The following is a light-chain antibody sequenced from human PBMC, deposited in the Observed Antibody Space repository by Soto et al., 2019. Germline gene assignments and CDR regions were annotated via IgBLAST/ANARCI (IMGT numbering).Light chain of an antibody. Sequence: VMRQSPPTLSVSPVEFATLSFIASQWIGDTLAWYQHKPGQTPRLLIYDTSTRATGVPTRFSGSRSGTEFTLTISSLQPDDFATYYCQQYNSYSTFGQGTKVDIK. CDR2: DTS. CDR3: QQYNSYST. CDR1: QWIGDT. J-gene: IGKJ1*01. V-gene: IGKV3-15*01.